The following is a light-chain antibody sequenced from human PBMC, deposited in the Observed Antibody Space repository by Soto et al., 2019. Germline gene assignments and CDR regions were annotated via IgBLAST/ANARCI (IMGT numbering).Light chain of an antibody. J-gene: IGKJ1*01. CDR2: DAS. CDR3: QQYNSYA. Sequence: DIQMTQSPSTLSASVGDRVTITCRASQSISSWLAWYQQKPGQAPKLLIYDASSLEGGVPSRFSGSGSGTEFTLIISSLQLYGFAAYYRQQYNSYAFGQGTKVEIK. V-gene: IGKV1-5*01. CDR1: QSISSW.